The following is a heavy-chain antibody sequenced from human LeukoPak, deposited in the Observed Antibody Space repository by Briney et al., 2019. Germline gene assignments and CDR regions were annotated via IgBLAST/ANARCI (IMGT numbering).Heavy chain of an antibody. D-gene: IGHD5-24*01. Sequence: ASVKVSCKASGYTFTSYGISWVRQAPGQGLEWMGWISAYNGNTNYAQKLQGRVTMTRNTSISTAYMELSSLRSEDTAVYYCARPDGYNIWRLDDAFDIWGQGTMVTVSS. CDR3: ARPDGYNIWRLDDAFDI. CDR1: GYTFTSYG. V-gene: IGHV1-18*01. J-gene: IGHJ3*02. CDR2: ISAYNGNT.